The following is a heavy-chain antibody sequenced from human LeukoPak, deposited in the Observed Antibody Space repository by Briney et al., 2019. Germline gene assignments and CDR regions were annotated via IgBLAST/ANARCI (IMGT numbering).Heavy chain of an antibody. V-gene: IGHV3-13*01. D-gene: IGHD2-8*01. Sequence: GRSLRLSSAAPGFTFSNYDMHWFRQATGKALEWVSAIDTAGGTYYPASMTGRLTISRENSKNSLYLQMDTLRAEDTAVYFCVRELMGPGRYYYMDAWGKGTTVTVSS. J-gene: IGHJ6*03. CDR2: IDTAGGT. CDR3: VRELMGPGRYYYMDA. CDR1: GFTFSNYD.